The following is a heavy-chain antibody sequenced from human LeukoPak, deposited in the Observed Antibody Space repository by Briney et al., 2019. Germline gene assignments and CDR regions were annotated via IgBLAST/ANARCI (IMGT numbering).Heavy chain of an antibody. CDR1: GFTFSSYA. Sequence: GGSLRLSCAASGFTFSSYAMSWVRQAPGKGLEWVSAISGSGGSTYYADSVKGRFTISRDNSKNTLYLQMNSLRAEDTALYYCARVARIRGPDYYYYYMDVWGKGTTVTVSS. V-gene: IGHV3-23*01. CDR2: ISGSGGST. CDR3: ARVARIRGPDYYYYYMDV. D-gene: IGHD2-15*01. J-gene: IGHJ6*03.